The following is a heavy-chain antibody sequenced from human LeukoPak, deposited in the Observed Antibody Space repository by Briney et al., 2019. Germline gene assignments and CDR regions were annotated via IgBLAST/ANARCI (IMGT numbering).Heavy chain of an antibody. J-gene: IGHJ4*02. CDR1: GYTFTGYY. Sequence: GASVKVSCRASGYTFTGYYMHWVRQAPGQGLEWMGWINPNSGDTNYAQKFQGRVIMTRDTSISTAYMALSRLTSDDTAAYYCARQINGYFDYWGQGTLVTVSS. CDR2: INPNSGDT. D-gene: IGHD2-8*01. CDR3: ARQINGYFDY. V-gene: IGHV1-2*02.